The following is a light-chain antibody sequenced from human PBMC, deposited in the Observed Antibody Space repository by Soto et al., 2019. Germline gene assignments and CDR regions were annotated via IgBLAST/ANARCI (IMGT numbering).Light chain of an antibody. CDR1: QSVSSNY. V-gene: IGKV3-20*01. Sequence: EIVLTQSPGTLSLSPGERATLSCRASQSVSSNYLAWYQQKFGQAPRLLISGASSRANGIPDRVRGSGSGTDFTLTISRLEPEDFAVYYCQQYGSSPPYTFGQGTKV. CDR3: QQYGSSPPYT. J-gene: IGKJ2*01. CDR2: GAS.